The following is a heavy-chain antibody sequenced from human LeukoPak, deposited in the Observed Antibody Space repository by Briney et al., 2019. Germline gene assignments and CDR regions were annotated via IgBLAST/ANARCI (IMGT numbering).Heavy chain of an antibody. D-gene: IGHD6-13*01. CDR3: VRAAAGPGADY. V-gene: IGHV3-21*01. Sequence: GGSLRLSCAASGFTFSSYSMNWVRQAPGKGLEWVSSISSNSSYIYYADSVKGRFTISRDNAKNSLYLQMNSLRAEDTAVYYCVRAAAGPGADYWGQGTLVTVSS. CDR1: GFTFSSYS. CDR2: ISSNSSYI. J-gene: IGHJ4*02.